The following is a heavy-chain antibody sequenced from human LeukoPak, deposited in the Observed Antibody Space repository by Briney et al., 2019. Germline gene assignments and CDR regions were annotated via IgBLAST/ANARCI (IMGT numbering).Heavy chain of an antibody. CDR2: ISYDGSNK. V-gene: IGHV3-30-3*01. Sequence: PGGSLRLSCAASGFTFSSYAMHWVRQAPGKGLEWVAVISYDGSNKYYADSVKGRFTISRDNSKNTLYLQMNSLRAEDTAVYYCAREEWELRILDVWGKGTTVTVSS. D-gene: IGHD1-26*01. J-gene: IGHJ6*04. CDR1: GFTFSSYA. CDR3: AREEWELRILDV.